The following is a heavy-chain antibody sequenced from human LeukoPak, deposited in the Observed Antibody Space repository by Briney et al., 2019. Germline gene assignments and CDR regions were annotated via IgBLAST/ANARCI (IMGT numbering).Heavy chain of an antibody. D-gene: IGHD4-17*01. CDR1: GSTFSSYA. CDR3: VRETMASGRYGELHV. J-gene: IGHJ6*02. V-gene: IGHV3-23*01. Sequence: AGGSLRLSCAASGSTFSSYAMNWLRQTPGKGLEWVSTISGSAGSTYYADSVRGRFTVSRDNSKSTLYLQMNSLRAEDTAVYYCVRETMASGRYGELHVWGQGTTVTVSS. CDR2: ISGSAGST.